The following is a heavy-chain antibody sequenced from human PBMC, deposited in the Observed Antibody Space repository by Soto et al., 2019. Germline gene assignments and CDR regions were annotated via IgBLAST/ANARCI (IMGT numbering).Heavy chain of an antibody. CDR2: ISSGGST. J-gene: IGHJ4*02. D-gene: IGHD3-3*01. Sequence: EVQLVESGGGLVQPGGSLRLSCAASGFTVSNLYMTWFRQAPGKGLQWVAVISSGGSTYYADSVKGRFTISRDNSKITLYLEMNSLRAEDTAVYYCARDTLGGAYDFLHGGQGTLVTVSS. CDR1: GFTVSNLY. CDR3: ARDTLGGAYDFLH. V-gene: IGHV3-66*01.